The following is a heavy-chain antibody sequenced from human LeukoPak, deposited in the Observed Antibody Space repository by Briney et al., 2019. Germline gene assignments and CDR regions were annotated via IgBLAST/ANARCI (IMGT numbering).Heavy chain of an antibody. V-gene: IGHV1-46*01. CDR1: GYTFTNNY. D-gene: IGHD2-2*01. Sequence: ASVKVSCKASGYTFTNNYIHWVRQAPGQGLEWMGIINPSGGSTSYAQKFQDRVTMTGDTSTNTVYMELSGLRAEDTAVYYCARRGSCISTSCSLDYWGQGTLVTVSS. CDR3: ARRGSCISTSCSLDY. J-gene: IGHJ4*02. CDR2: INPSGGST.